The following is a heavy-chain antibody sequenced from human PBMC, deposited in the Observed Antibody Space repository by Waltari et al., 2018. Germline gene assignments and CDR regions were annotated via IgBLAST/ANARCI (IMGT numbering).Heavy chain of an antibody. V-gene: IGHV1-24*01. CDR1: GYTPTESS. J-gene: IGHJ4*02. Sequence: VPLVQSGAEVKKPGASVKVSCTVSGYTPTESSMHWVRQAPGKGPEWMGGCDPEDGETIYAQKFQGRVTMTEDTSTDTAYMELSSLRSEDTAVYYCATTQRIYSSGWYGYYFDYWGQGTLVTVSS. CDR3: ATTQRIYSSGWYGYYFDY. CDR2: CDPEDGET. D-gene: IGHD6-19*01.